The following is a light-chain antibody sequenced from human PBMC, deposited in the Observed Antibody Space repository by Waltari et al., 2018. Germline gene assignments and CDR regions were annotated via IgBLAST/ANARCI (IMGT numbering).Light chain of an antibody. CDR1: QSINNN. CDR2: GAS. J-gene: IGKJ2*01. V-gene: IGKV3-15*01. CDR3: QQYDNWPPTT. Sequence: EIVMTQFPATLSLFSGERATLPCRASQSINNNFARYRHKPGQAPRLVIYGASFRATGIPARISGSGSGTEFTLTISSLQSDDFAVYYCQQYDNWPPTTFGQGTKLEIK.